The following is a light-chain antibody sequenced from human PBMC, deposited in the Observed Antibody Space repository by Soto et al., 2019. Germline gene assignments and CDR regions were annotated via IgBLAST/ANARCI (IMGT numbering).Light chain of an antibody. CDR3: TSYSTSSTYVV. CDR2: EVS. CDR1: SSDVGDYKY. V-gene: IGLV2-14*01. Sequence: QSVLTQPASVSGFPGQSITISCTGTSSDVGDYKYVCWYQQLPGRAARLMIYEVSNRPSGVSNRFSGSKSGNTASLTISGLQADDEGDYYCTSYSTSSTYVVFGGGTKVTVL. J-gene: IGLJ2*01.